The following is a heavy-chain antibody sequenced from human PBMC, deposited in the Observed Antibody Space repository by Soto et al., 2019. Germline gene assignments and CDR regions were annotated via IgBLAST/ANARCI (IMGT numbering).Heavy chain of an antibody. V-gene: IGHV3-23*01. CDR2: ISSSGGRT. Sequence: PGGSLRLSCGPSGFTFANYGMGWVRQAPGRGLEWVSGISSSGGRTYYADSVKGRFTISRDNSKNTLFLQMNSLRAEDTAVYYCAKVAKSRVVIEYFDYWGQGSLVTVSS. D-gene: IGHD3-3*01. CDR3: AKVAKSRVVIEYFDY. J-gene: IGHJ4*02. CDR1: GFTFANYG.